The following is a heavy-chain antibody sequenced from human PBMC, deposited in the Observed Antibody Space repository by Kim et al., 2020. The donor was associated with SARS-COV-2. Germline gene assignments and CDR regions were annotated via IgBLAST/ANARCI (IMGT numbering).Heavy chain of an antibody. CDR2: INHSGST. J-gene: IGHJ4*02. Sequence: SETLSLTRAVYGGSFSGYYWSWIRQPPGKGLEWIGEINHSGSTNYNPSLKSRVTISVDTPKNQFSLKLSSVTAADTAVYYCARSGLWEFFDFWGQGTLVT. V-gene: IGHV4-34*01. D-gene: IGHD3-10*01. CDR3: ARSGLWEFFDF. CDR1: GGSFSGYY.